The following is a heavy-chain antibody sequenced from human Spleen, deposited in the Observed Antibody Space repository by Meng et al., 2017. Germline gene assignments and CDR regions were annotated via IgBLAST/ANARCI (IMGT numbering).Heavy chain of an antibody. CDR1: GFTFSSYS. CDR2: ISSSSSYI. D-gene: IGHD3-22*01. J-gene: IGHJ5*02. CDR3: ARYDSSGYYFSYWFDP. V-gene: IGHV3-21*01. Sequence: GEALKISCAASGFTFSSYSMNWVHQAPGKGLEWVSSISSSSSYIYYADSVKGRFTISRDNAKNSLYLQMNSLRAEDTAVYYCARYDSSGYYFSYWFDPWGQGTLVTVSS.